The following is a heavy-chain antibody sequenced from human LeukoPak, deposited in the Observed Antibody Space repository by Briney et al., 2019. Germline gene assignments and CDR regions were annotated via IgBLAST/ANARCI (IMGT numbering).Heavy chain of an antibody. D-gene: IGHD1/OR15-1a*01. CDR2: IWYDGSNK. CDR1: GFTFSSYG. V-gene: IGHV3-33*01. CDR3: ARDREQYYYYYGMDV. J-gene: IGHJ6*02. Sequence: PGGSLRLSCAASGFTFSSYGMHWVRQAPGKGLEWVAVIWYDGSNKYYADSVKGRFTISRDNSKNTLYLQMNSLRAEDTAVYYCARDREQYYYYYGMDVWGQGTTVTVSS.